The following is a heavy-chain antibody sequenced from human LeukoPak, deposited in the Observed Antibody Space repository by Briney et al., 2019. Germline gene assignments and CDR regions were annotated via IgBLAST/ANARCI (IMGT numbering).Heavy chain of an antibody. CDR1: AFTFSSYA. CDR2: ISGSGGST. Sequence: GGSLTHSRAASAFTFSSYAMSSVRQAPGKGLEWVSAISGSGGSTYYADSVKGRFTISRDNSKNTLYLQMNSLRAEDTAVYYCAKDRRVMVYAIAADYWGQGTLVTVSS. V-gene: IGHV3-23*01. D-gene: IGHD2-8*01. CDR3: AKDRRVMVYAIAADY. J-gene: IGHJ4*02.